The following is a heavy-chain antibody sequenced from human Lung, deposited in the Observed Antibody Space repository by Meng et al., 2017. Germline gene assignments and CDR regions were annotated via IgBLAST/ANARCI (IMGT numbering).Heavy chain of an antibody. Sequence: PEQLCGGLLKPSLTLSLTGVVAGGSLSDYYWSWIRQPPGKGLEWIGEINHSGSTNYNPSLESRATISVDTSQNNLSLKLSSVTAADSAVYYCARGPTTMAHDFDYWGQGTLVTVSS. CDR3: ARGPTTMAHDFDY. D-gene: IGHD4-11*01. J-gene: IGHJ4*02. V-gene: IGHV4-34*01. CDR1: GGSLSDYY. CDR2: INHSGST.